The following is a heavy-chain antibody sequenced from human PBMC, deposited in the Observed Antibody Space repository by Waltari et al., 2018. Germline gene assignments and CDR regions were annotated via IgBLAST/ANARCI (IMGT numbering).Heavy chain of an antibody. D-gene: IGHD6-19*01. V-gene: IGHV4-38-2*02. J-gene: IGHJ4*02. CDR3: ARIVGEQWLAAIDY. Sequence: QLQLQESGPGLVKPSETLSLTCTVSGYSISSGYYWGWIRQPPGKGLEWIGSIYHSGSTYYNPSLKSRVTISVDTSKNQFSLKLSSVTAADTAVYYCARIVGEQWLAAIDYWGQGTLVTVSS. CDR1: GYSISSGYY. CDR2: IYHSGST.